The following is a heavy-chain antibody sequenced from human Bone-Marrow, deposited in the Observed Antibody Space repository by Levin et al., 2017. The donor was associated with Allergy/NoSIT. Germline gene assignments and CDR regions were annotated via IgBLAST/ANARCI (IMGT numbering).Heavy chain of an antibody. CDR2: IIPIFGTA. CDR1: GGTFSSYA. J-gene: IGHJ5*02. Sequence: GASVKVSCKASGGTFSSYAISWVRQAPGQGLEWMGGIIPIFGTANYAQKFQGRVTITADESTSTAYMELSSLRSEDTAVYYCARGYYDILTGYYMKNWFDPWGQGTLVTVSS. D-gene: IGHD3-9*01. V-gene: IGHV1-69*13. CDR3: ARGYYDILTGYYMKNWFDP.